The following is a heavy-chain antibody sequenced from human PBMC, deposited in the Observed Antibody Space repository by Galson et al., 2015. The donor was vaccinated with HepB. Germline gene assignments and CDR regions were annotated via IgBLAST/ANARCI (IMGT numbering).Heavy chain of an antibody. V-gene: IGHV3-30*18. CDR1: GFTFSSYG. Sequence: SLRLSCAASGFTFSSYGMHWVRQAPGKGLEWVAVISYDGSNKYYADSVKGRFTISRDNSKNTLYLQMNSLRGEDTAVYYCAKAIAARPIGIDYWGQGTLVTVSS. D-gene: IGHD6-6*01. CDR2: ISYDGSNK. J-gene: IGHJ4*02. CDR3: AKAIAARPIGIDY.